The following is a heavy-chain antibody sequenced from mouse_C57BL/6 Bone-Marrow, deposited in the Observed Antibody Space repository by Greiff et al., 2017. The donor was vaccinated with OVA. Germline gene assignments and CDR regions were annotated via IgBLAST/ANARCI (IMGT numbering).Heavy chain of an antibody. CDR1: GYAFSSSW. J-gene: IGHJ4*01. CDR3: ARRGYYYGMDY. CDR2: IYPGDGDT. V-gene: IGHV1-82*01. Sequence: QVQLQQSGPELVKPGASVKISCKASGYAFSSSWMNWVKQRPGTGLEWIGRIYPGDGDTNYNGKFKGKATLTADKSSSTAYMQLSSLTSEDSAVYFCARRGYYYGMDYRGQGTSVTGFS.